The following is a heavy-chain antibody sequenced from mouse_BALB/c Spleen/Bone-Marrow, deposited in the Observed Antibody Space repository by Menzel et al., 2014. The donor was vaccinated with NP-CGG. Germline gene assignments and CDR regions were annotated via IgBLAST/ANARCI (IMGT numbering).Heavy chain of an antibody. CDR2: ISGGGGYT. J-gene: IGHJ3*01. D-gene: IGHD2-4*01. CDR3: ARHAYYDQTEVSFVY. Sequence: EVKVVESGGGLVKSGGSLKLSCAASGFTFSNYGMSWVRQTPEKRLEWVATISGGGGYTFYSDSVKRRFTISRDNAKNNLYLQLSSLRSEDTAVYYCARHAYYDQTEVSFVYWGQGTLVTVSA. V-gene: IGHV5-9-2*01. CDR1: GFTFSNYG.